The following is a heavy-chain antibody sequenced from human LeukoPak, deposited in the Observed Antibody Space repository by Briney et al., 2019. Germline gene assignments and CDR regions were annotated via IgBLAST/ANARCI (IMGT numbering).Heavy chain of an antibody. CDR1: GGTFSSYA. J-gene: IGHJ5*02. D-gene: IGHD6-19*01. V-gene: IGHV1-69*05. CDR2: IIPIFGTA. Sequence: SVKVSCKASGGTFSSYAISWVRQAPGQGLEWIGGIIPIFGTANYAQKFQGRVTITTDESTSTAYMELSSLRSEDTTVYYCARHSSGWYWFDPWGQGTLVTVSS. CDR3: ARHSSGWYWFDP.